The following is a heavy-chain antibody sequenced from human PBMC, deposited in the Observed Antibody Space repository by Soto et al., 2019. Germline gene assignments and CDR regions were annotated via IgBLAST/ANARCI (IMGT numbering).Heavy chain of an antibody. V-gene: IGHV3-53*01. CDR2: IYSGGST. Sequence: GGSLRLSCAASGFTVSSNYMSWVRQAPGKGLEWVSVIYSGGSTYYADSVKGRFTISRDNSKNTLYFQMNSLRAEDTAVYYCATSGSYMDMGYYYGMDVWGQGTTVTVSS. D-gene: IGHD3-10*01. CDR1: GFTVSSNY. J-gene: IGHJ6*02. CDR3: ATSGSYMDMGYYYGMDV.